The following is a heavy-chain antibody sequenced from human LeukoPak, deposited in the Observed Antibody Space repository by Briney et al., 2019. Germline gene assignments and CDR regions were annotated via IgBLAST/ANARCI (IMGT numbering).Heavy chain of an antibody. CDR3: ARSNDFWSGPLRNYYYYMDV. CDR2: ISASGGNT. D-gene: IGHD3-3*01. Sequence: PGGSLRLSCAASGFTFNNYAMSWFRQAPGKGLKWVSVISASGGNTHYADSVKGRFTISRDNSKNTLYLQMNSLRPEDTAIYYCARSNDFWSGPLRNYYYYMDVWGKGTTVTVSS. J-gene: IGHJ6*03. V-gene: IGHV3-23*01. CDR1: GFTFNNYA.